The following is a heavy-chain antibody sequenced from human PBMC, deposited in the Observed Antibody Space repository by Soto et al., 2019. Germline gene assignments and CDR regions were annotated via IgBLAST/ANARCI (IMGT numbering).Heavy chain of an antibody. CDR1: GFTFSSYA. D-gene: IGHD5-18*01. V-gene: IGHV3-30-3*01. CDR3: ARSRSWYSYGNGMDV. J-gene: IGHJ6*02. Sequence: QVQLVESGGGVVQPGRSLRLSCAASGFTFSSYAMHWVRQAPGKGLEWVAVISYDGSNKYYADSVKGRFTISRDNSKNTLDLQMNSLRAEDTAVYYCARSRSWYSYGNGMDVWGQGTTVTVSS. CDR2: ISYDGSNK.